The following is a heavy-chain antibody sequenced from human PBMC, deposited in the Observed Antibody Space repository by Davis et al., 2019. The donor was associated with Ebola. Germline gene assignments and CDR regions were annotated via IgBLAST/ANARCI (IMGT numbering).Heavy chain of an antibody. CDR1: GGSISSYY. Sequence: MPGGSLRLSCTVSGGSISSYYWSWIRQPPGKGLEWMGYVSHTGSTKTYYNPSLKSRLTMAVDTSRNQLSVHLASLTAADTAVYYCARRRGTYPDWYLDLWGRGTLVIVSS. CDR3: ARRRGTYPDWYLDL. V-gene: IGHV4-59*08. CDR2: VSHTGST. J-gene: IGHJ2*01.